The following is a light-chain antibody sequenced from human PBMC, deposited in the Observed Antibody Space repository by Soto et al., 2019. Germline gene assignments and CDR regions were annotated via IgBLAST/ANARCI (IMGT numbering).Light chain of an antibody. V-gene: IGLV4-60*02. J-gene: IGLJ3*02. CDR3: ETWDSNTRV. CDR1: SGHSSYI. CDR2: LEGSGSY. Sequence: QSVLTQSSSASASLGSSVKLTCTLSSGHSSYIIAWHQQQPGKAPRYLMKLEGSGSYNKGSGVPDRFSGSSSGADRYLTISSLQFEYEADYYCETWDSNTRVFGGGTKLTVL.